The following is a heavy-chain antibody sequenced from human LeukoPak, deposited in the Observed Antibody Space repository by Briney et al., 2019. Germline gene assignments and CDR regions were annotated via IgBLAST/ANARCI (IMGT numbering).Heavy chain of an antibody. Sequence: SETLSLTCTVSGGSISSYYWSWIRQPPGKGLEWIGYIYYSGSTNYNPSLKSRVTISVDTSKNQFSLKLSSVTAADTAVYYCAREARRVYYGSGSYSYYFDYWGQGTLVTVSS. CDR1: GGSISSYY. CDR2: IYYSGST. J-gene: IGHJ4*02. D-gene: IGHD3-10*01. V-gene: IGHV4-59*12. CDR3: AREARRVYYGSGSYSYYFDY.